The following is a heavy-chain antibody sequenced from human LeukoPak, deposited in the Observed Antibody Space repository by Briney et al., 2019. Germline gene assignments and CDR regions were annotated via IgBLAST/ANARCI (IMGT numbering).Heavy chain of an antibody. V-gene: IGHV3-7*03. Sequence: GGSLRLSCAASGFTFSSYWMNWARQAPGKGLEWVASINHNGNVNYYVDSVKGRFTISRGNAKNSLYLQMSNLRAEDTAVYFCARGGGLDVWGQGAAVTVSS. J-gene: IGHJ6*02. CDR3: ARGGGLDV. CDR1: GFTFSSYW. CDR2: INHNGNVN. D-gene: IGHD3-16*01.